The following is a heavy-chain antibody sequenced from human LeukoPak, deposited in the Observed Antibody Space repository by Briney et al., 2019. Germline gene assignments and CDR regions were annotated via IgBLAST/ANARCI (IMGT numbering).Heavy chain of an antibody. CDR1: GFTFSSYS. CDR3: ARDHVAVAGTDFDY. D-gene: IGHD6-19*01. V-gene: IGHV3-21*01. J-gene: IGHJ4*02. CDR2: ISSSSSYI. Sequence: PGGSLRLSCAASGFTFSSYSMTWVRQAPGKGLEWVSSISSSSSYIYYADSVKGRFTISRDNAKNSLYLQMNSLRAEDTAVYYCARDHVAVAGTDFDYWGQGTLVTVSS.